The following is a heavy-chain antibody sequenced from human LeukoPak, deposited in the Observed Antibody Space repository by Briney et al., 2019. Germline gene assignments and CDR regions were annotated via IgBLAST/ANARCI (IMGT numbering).Heavy chain of an antibody. Sequence: SVKVSCTASGFTFTSSSIQWIRQARGQRLEWIGWIVGDSTDTYYAQMFQERVTIARDMSTSTAYLELSSLRSEDTAVYYCAADPDTTMAFDCWGQGPLVTVSS. CDR1: GFTFTSSS. D-gene: IGHD5-18*01. CDR3: AADPDTTMAFDC. V-gene: IGHV1-58*02. J-gene: IGHJ4*02. CDR2: IVGDSTDT.